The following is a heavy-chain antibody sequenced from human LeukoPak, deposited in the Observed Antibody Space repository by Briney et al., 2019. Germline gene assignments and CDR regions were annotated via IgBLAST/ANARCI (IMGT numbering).Heavy chain of an antibody. CDR2: ISTTGRAT. CDR1: GLTFSSNG. V-gene: IGHV3-23*01. CDR3: AKNGDRGAYCSGGTCYPYYYYYMGV. J-gene: IGHJ6*03. Sequence: GRTLRLSCAASGLTFSSNGMSWVRQAPGRGLEWVSAISTTGRATYYADSVSGRFTSSRDNSRNILYLQMNSLRAEDMAIYYCAKNGDRGAYCSGGTCYPYYYYYMGVWGKGTTVTISS. D-gene: IGHD2-15*01.